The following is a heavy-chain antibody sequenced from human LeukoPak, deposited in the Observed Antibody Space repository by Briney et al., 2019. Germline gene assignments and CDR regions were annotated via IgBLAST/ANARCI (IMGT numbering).Heavy chain of an antibody. V-gene: IGHV3-9*01. D-gene: IGHD3-10*01. J-gene: IGHJ4*02. CDR2: ISWNSGSI. CDR1: GFTFDDYA. Sequence: GRSLRLSCAASGFTFDDYAMHWVRQAPGKGLEWVSGISWNSGSIGYADSVKGRFTISRDNAKNSLYLQMNSLRAEDTALYYCAKPIRGEDYFDYWGQGTLVTVSS. CDR3: AKPIRGEDYFDY.